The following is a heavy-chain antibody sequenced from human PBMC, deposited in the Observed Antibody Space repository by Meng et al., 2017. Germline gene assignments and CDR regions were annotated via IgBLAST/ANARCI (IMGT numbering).Heavy chain of an antibody. Sequence: VQLVQSGAEVKKPGASVKFSCKASGYTFTGYYMHWARQAPGQGLEWMGRINPNSGGTNYAQKFQGRVTMTRDTSISTAYMDLSGLRSDDTAVYYCARDEDISAAGKLFGDYWGQGTLVTVSS. CDR1: GYTFTGYY. J-gene: IGHJ4*02. CDR2: INPNSGGT. CDR3: ARDEDISAAGKLFGDY. V-gene: IGHV1-2*06. D-gene: IGHD6-13*01.